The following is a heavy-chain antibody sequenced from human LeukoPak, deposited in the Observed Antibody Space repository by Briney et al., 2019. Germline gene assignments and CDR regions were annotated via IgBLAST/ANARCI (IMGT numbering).Heavy chain of an antibody. CDR2: IYYSGST. D-gene: IGHD3/OR15-3a*01. V-gene: IGHV4-59*08. Sequence: PSETLSLTCTVSGGSISSYYWSWIRQPPGKGLEWIGYIYYSGSTNYNPSLKSRVSISVDTSKNQFSLKLSSVTAADTAVYYCARHGMRLGPFDYWGQGTLVTVSS. CDR3: ARHGMRLGPFDY. CDR1: GGSISSYY. J-gene: IGHJ4*02.